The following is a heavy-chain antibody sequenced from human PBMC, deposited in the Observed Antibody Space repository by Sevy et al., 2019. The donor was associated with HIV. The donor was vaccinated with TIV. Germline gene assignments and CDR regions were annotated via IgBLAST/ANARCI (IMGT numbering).Heavy chain of an antibody. CDR2: ISSSSSII. CDR1: GFTFSSYS. D-gene: IGHD4-17*01. Sequence: GGSLRLSCAASGFTFSSYSMNWVRQAPGKGLEWVSYISSSSSIIYYADSVKGRFTISRDNAKNSLYLQMNSLRDEDTAVYYCACGFDYGDYYYYGMDVWGQGTTVTVSS. J-gene: IGHJ6*02. V-gene: IGHV3-48*02. CDR3: ACGFDYGDYYYYGMDV.